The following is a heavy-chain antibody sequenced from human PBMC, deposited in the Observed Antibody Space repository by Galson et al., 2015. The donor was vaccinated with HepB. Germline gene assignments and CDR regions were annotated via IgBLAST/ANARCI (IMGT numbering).Heavy chain of an antibody. CDR2: ISYDGSNR. CDR3: AKEGSSGWYDDPTSTHNWFDP. Sequence: SLRLSCAASGFTFSSYGMRWVRQAPGKGLEWVAVISYDGSNRSYADSVKGRFTISRANSKNTLYLQMNSLRAEDPAVYYCAKEGSSGWYDDPTSTHNWFDPWGQGTLVTVSS. D-gene: IGHD6-19*01. CDR1: GFTFSSYG. J-gene: IGHJ5*02. V-gene: IGHV3-30*18.